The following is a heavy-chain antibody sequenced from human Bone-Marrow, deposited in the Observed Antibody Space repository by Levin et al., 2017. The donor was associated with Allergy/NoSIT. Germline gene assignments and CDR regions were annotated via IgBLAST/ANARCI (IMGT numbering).Heavy chain of an antibody. CDR3: ARENYYHNNEFLPSFDY. J-gene: IGHJ4*02. CDR1: GASIRTDGHY. CDR2: IFHRGST. Sequence: SQTLSLTCTVSGASIRTDGHYWNWIRQHPGKGLEWIGYIFHRGSTKDNPSLRGRVAMSLDMAKNQLTLNLTSVTAADTAVYYCARENYYHNNEFLPSFDYWGQGAQVTVAS. V-gene: IGHV4-31*03. D-gene: IGHD3-22*01.